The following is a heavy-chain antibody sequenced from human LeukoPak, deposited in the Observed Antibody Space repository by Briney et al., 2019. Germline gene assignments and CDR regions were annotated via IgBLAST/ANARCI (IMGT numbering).Heavy chain of an antibody. CDR1: VGTFSSYA. D-gene: IGHD3-22*01. Sequence: GASVKVSFKASVGTFSSYAITRVRQAPGQGLEWVGGIPPSFGTAKYAQSFQGRVTITADESTTTAYMDLSSLRSEDTAVYYCAKDYFDGSGYRAEYFQHWGQGTLVTVSS. J-gene: IGHJ1*01. V-gene: IGHV1-69*13. CDR2: IPPSFGTA. CDR3: AKDYFDGSGYRAEYFQH.